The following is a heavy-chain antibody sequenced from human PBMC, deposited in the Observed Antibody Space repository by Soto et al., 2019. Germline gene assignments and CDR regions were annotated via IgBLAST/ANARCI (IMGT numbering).Heavy chain of an antibody. CDR3: AGFRERRGVAGGGGTLVY. D-gene: IGHD6-19*01. CDR1: GGTFSSYA. J-gene: IGHJ4*02. Sequence: QVQLVQSGAEVKKPGSSVKVSCKASGGTFSSYAISWVRQAPGQGLEWMGGIIPIFGTANYAQKFQGRVMITAEKTTRPAYMGVGSLGSEDTAVFYCAGFRERRGVAGGGGTLVYWGQGTLVTVSS. V-gene: IGHV1-69*06. CDR2: IIPIFGTA.